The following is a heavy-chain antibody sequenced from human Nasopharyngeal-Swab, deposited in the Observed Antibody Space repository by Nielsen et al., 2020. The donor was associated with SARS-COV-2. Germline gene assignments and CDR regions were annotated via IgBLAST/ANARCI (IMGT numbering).Heavy chain of an antibody. CDR1: GYTFTDCY. Sequence: ASVKVSCKASGYTFTDCYMHWVRQAPGQGLEWMGRINPNSGDTDYTQKFQGRVTVTRDTSIKTVYMELSSLRSDDTAVYYCARDDGDVPGITGSGPPGGYWGQGTLVTVSS. D-gene: IGHD6-13*01. CDR3: ARDDGDVPGITGSGPPGGY. V-gene: IGHV1-2*06. J-gene: IGHJ4*02. CDR2: INPNSGDT.